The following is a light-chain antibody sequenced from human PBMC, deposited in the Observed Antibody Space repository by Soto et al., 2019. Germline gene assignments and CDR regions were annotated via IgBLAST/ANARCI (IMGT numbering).Light chain of an antibody. CDR2: EVN. CDR3: SSYTSSNTPVV. CDR1: SSDVGGYNY. V-gene: IGLV2-8*01. Sequence: QSALTQPPSASGSPGQSVAISCTGTSSDVGGYNYVSWYQQHPGKAPKLMIYEVNKRPSGVPDRFSGSKSGNTASLTVSGLQAEDEADYYCSSYTSSNTPVVFGGGTKLTVL. J-gene: IGLJ2*01.